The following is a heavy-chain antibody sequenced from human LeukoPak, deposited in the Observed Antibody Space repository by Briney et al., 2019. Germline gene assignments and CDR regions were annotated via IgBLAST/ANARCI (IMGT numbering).Heavy chain of an antibody. CDR1: GYTFTGYY. V-gene: IGHV1-2*02. CDR3: ARGPPTIVVIITTGDFDC. Sequence: ASLKVSCKASGYTFTGYYMHWVRQAPGQGLEWMGWINPNSGGTHYAQKFQGRVTMTRDTSISTAYMELRRLRSDDRAFYYCARGPPTIVVIITTGDFDCWGQGTLVTVSS. CDR2: INPNSGGT. D-gene: IGHD3-22*01. J-gene: IGHJ4*02.